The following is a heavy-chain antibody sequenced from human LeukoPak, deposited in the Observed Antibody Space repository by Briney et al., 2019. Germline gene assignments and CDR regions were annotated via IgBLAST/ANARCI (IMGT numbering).Heavy chain of an antibody. CDR2: ISSSGSTI. V-gene: IGHV3-48*03. Sequence: GGSLRLSCAASGFTFSSYEMNWVRQAPGKGLEWVSYISSSGSTIYYADSVKGRFTISRDNAKNSLYLQMNSLRAEDTAVYYCARSSGWDLYYWGQGTLVTVSS. CDR1: GFTFSSYE. CDR3: ARSSGWDLYY. J-gene: IGHJ4*02. D-gene: IGHD6-19*01.